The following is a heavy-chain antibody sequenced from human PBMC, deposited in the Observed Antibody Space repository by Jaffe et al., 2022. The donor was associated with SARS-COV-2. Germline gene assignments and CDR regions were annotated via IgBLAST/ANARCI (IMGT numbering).Heavy chain of an antibody. CDR2: INPSGAST. D-gene: IGHD2-8*01. CDR3: ARVNYDDYTNPGFFDF. V-gene: IGHV1-46*01. Sequence: QLVQSGAEVRKPGASVRLSCKASGYTFTNSYIHWVRQGPGHGLEWMGIINPSGASTTYAQKFQDRITMTRDTSTSTVYMELSSLRSEDTAVYYCARVNYDDYTNPGFFDFWGQGALVTVSS. J-gene: IGHJ4*02. CDR1: GYTFTNSY.